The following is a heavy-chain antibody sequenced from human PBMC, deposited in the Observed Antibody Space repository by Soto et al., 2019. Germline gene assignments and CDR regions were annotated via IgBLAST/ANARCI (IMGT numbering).Heavy chain of an antibody. D-gene: IGHD3-22*01. CDR1: GYSIRSGYY. CDR3: ARDRSQDYDSSGLFDS. Sequence: SETLSLTCGVSGYSIRSGYYWGWIRQPPGRGLEWIGTIYHSGDTYYNPSLKSRVTISGDTSKNQFSLQLTSVAAADTAVYCCARDRSQDYDSSGLFDSWGQGILVTVSS. CDR2: IYHSGDT. J-gene: IGHJ4*02. V-gene: IGHV4-38-2*02.